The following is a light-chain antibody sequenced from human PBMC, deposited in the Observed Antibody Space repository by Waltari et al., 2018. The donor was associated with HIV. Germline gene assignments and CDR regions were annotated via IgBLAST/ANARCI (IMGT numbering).Light chain of an antibody. CDR1: SSDVGSYNL. Sequence: QSALTQPASVSGSPGQPITISCTGTSSDVGSYNLVSWYQQHPGKAPKLLIYEGSKRPSGVSNRFSGYKSGNTASLTISGLQAEDEADYYCCSYAGSSTFVVFGGGTKLTVL. J-gene: IGLJ2*01. V-gene: IGLV2-23*03. CDR3: CSYAGSSTFVV. CDR2: EGS.